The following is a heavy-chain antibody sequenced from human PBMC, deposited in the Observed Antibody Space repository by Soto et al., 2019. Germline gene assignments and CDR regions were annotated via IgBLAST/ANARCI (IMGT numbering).Heavy chain of an antibody. J-gene: IGHJ5*02. CDR2: INAHSGGT. D-gene: IGHD6-6*01. Sequence: ASVKVSCKASGFSFTGYYIHWLRQAPGQGLEWMGWINAHSGGTEYAQKFQGRVTLTRDTSISTAYMTLSSLRSDDTAIYYCAKDLTRQLAYWLDPWGQGTQVTVS. CDR3: AKDLTRQLAYWLDP. CDR1: GFSFTGYY. V-gene: IGHV1-2*02.